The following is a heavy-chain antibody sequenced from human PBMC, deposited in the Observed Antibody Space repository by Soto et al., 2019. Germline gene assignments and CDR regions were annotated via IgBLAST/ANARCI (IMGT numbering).Heavy chain of an antibody. J-gene: IGHJ4*02. CDR1: GYAFMTRY. V-gene: IGHV5-51*01. CDR3: ARQSRPGGGTSY. D-gene: IGHD3-16*01. CDR2: IYPGDSET. Sequence: EVLLVQSGAEVKKPGESLKISCKASGYAFMTRYIGWARQMPGKGLEWVGIIYPGDSETRYSPSFQGRVTISADESINPVYLQWSSLKASDTAIYYCARQSRPGGGTSYWGQGTLVTVSS.